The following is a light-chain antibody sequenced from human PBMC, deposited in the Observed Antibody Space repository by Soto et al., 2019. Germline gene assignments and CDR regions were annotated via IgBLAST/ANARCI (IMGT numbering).Light chain of an antibody. Sequence: DIVLTQSPATLSLSPGERATLYCGASQRVSNNLTWYQQKPGQPPRLLIYGASTRATGVPGRFSGSGSGTEFTLTISSLQPEDFATYYCQQLNSYPLTFGGGTKVDIK. V-gene: IGKV3-15*01. CDR1: QRVSNN. CDR3: QQLNSYPLT. J-gene: IGKJ4*01. CDR2: GAS.